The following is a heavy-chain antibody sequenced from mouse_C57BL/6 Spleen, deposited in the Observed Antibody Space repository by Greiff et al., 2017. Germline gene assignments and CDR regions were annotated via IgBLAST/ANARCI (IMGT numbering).Heavy chain of an antibody. D-gene: IGHD1-1*01. CDR3: ARNYGSSYQDAMDY. CDR1: GYTFTSYW. J-gene: IGHJ4*01. V-gene: IGHV1-61*01. Sequence: QVQLQQPGAELVRPGSSVKLSCKASGYTFTSYWMDWVKQRPGQGLEWIGNIYPSDSETHYNQKFKDKATLTVDKSSSTAYMQLSSLTSEDSAVYYCARNYGSSYQDAMDYWGQGTSVTVSS. CDR2: IYPSDSET.